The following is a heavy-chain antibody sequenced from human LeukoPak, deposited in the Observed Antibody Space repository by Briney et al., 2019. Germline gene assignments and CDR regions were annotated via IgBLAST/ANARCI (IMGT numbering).Heavy chain of an antibody. CDR2: ISAYNGHT. V-gene: IGHV1-18*01. Sequence: ASVKVSCKASGYTFINYGISWVRQAPGQGLEWMGWISAYNGHTKYAQKVQGRVTMTRDTSTSTAYMELRSLRSDDTAVYYCARDGHRRYHYDSSGREDAFDIWGQGTMVTVSS. CDR3: ARDGHRRYHYDSSGREDAFDI. J-gene: IGHJ3*02. CDR1: GYTFINYG. D-gene: IGHD3-22*01.